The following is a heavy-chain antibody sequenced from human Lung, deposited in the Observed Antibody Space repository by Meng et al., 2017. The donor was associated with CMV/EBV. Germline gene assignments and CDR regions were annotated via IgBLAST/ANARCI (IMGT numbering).Heavy chain of an antibody. CDR2: ISNSGAYI. V-gene: IGHV3-21*01. D-gene: IGHD2-21*01. J-gene: IGHJ6*01. CDR3: TRDVSPRSSAYFAIYYFYALAV. CDR1: GFTFSSYS. Sequence: GESLKISCAASGFTFSSYSMNWVRQAPGKGLEWVSSISNSGAYIYYADSVKGRFSISRDNAQNSLYLHMNSLRAEDTAVYYCTRDVSPRSSAYFAIYYFYALAVWG.